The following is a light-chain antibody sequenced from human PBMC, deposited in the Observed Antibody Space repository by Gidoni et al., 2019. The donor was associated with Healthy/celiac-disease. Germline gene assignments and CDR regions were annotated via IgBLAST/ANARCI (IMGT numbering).Light chain of an antibody. CDR1: QSVSSSY. Sequence: EIVLTQSPGTLSLSPGERATLSCRASQSVSSSYLAWYQQKPGQAPRLLIYGASSRATGIPDRFSGCWSGTDFTLTISRLEPEDFAVYYCQQYGSSPYTFGQGTKLEIK. CDR3: QQYGSSPYT. V-gene: IGKV3-20*01. J-gene: IGKJ2*01. CDR2: GAS.